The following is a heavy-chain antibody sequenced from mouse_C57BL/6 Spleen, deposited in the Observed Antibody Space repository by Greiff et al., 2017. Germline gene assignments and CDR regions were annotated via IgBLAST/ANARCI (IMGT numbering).Heavy chain of an antibody. Sequence: EVMLVESGGDLVKPGGSLKLSCAASGFTFSSYGMSWVRQTPDKRLEWVATISSGGSYTYYPDSVKGRFTISRDNAKNTLYLQMSSLQSEDTAMXYCASQGAHYGSSPAWFAYWSQGTLVTVSA. J-gene: IGHJ3*01. V-gene: IGHV5-6*01. CDR1: GFTFSSYG. CDR2: ISSGGSYT. CDR3: ASQGAHYGSSPAWFAY. D-gene: IGHD1-1*01.